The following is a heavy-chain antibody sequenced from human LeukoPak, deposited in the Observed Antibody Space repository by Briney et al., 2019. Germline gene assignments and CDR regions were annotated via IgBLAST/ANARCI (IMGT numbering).Heavy chain of an antibody. Sequence: GGSLRLSCAASGFTFSSYGMHWVRQAPGKGLEWVAVIWYDGSNKYYADSVKGRFTISRDNSKNTLYLQMNSLRAEDTAVYYCARGQSYYDSSGYYELWYWGQGTLVTVSS. CDR1: GFTFSSYG. V-gene: IGHV3-33*01. J-gene: IGHJ4*02. CDR2: IWYDGSNK. D-gene: IGHD3-22*01. CDR3: ARGQSYYDSSGYYELWY.